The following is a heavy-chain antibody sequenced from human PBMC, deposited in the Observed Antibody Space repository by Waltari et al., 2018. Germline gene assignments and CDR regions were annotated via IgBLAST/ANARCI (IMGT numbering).Heavy chain of an antibody. Sequence: QVQLQESGPGLVKPSETLSLTYAVSGYSISSGYYWGWLRQPPGKGLEWIGSIYHSGSTYYNPSLKSRVTISVDTSKNQFSLKLSSVTAADTAVYYCAREGDSRSSSRGVDYWGQGTLVTVSS. CDR1: GYSISSGYY. J-gene: IGHJ4*02. D-gene: IGHD6-6*01. CDR3: AREGDSRSSSRGVDY. V-gene: IGHV4-38-2*02. CDR2: IYHSGST.